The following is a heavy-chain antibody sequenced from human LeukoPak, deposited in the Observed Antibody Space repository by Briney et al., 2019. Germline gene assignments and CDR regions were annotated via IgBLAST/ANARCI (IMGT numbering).Heavy chain of an antibody. CDR2: IYYNGDT. D-gene: IGHD3-22*01. J-gene: IGHJ4*02. CDR3: ARRGYYDNSGYNFFDH. V-gene: IGHV4-59*08. CDR1: GGSISSYY. Sequence: PSETLSLTCTVSGGSISSYYWSWIRQPPGKGLEWIGYIYYNGDTNYNPPLKSRVTISVETSKKQFSLKLFSVTAADTAVYYCARRGYYDNSGYNFFDHWGQGILVTVSS.